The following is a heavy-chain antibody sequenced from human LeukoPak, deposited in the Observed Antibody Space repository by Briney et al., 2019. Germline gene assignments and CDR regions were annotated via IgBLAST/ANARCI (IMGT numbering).Heavy chain of an antibody. CDR2: VSASGGTT. CDR3: AKDGKVGSITSRFDN. J-gene: IGHJ4*02. CDR1: GFTFSNYA. D-gene: IGHD2-2*01. V-gene: IGHV3-23*01. Sequence: PGGSLRLSCAASGFTFSNYAMSWVRQAPGKGLEWVSAVSASGGTTYYADSVKGRFTISRDNSKNTLYLQMNSLRAEDTAVYYCAKDGKVGSITSRFDNWGQGTLVTVSS.